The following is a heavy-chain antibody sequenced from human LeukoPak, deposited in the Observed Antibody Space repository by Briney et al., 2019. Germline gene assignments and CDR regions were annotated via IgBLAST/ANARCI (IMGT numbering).Heavy chain of an antibody. CDR2: INPNSGAT. CDR3: ARDSGMVRGTVDY. D-gene: IGHD3-10*01. Sequence: ASVKVSCKASGYTFSGYYIHWVRQAPGQGLEGMGWINPNSGATNYAQKFQDRVTMTRDTSISTLYMELSSLRSEDTAVYYCARDSGMVRGTVDYWGQGTLVTVSS. V-gene: IGHV1-2*02. J-gene: IGHJ4*02. CDR1: GYTFSGYY.